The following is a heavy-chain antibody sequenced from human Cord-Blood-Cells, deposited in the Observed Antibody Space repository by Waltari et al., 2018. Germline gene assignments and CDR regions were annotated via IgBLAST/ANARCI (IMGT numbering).Heavy chain of an antibody. J-gene: IGHJ6*02. CDR1: GYSISSGYY. CDR2: IYHSGST. Sequence: QVQLQESGPGLVKPSETLSLTCAVSGYSISSGYYWGWIRPPPGKGLEWIGSIYHSGSTYYNPSLKSRVTISVDTSKNQFSLKLSSVTAADTAVYYCARAHTGSYYVGGMDVWGQGTTVTVSS. CDR3: ARAHTGSYYVGGMDV. V-gene: IGHV4-38-2*01. D-gene: IGHD1-26*01.